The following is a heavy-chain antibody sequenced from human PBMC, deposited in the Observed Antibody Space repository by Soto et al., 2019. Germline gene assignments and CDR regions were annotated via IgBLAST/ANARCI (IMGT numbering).Heavy chain of an antibody. V-gene: IGHV1-69*13. CDR3: ARDRVDYYDSSGYYRFFDY. Sequence: ASVKVSCKASGGTFSSYAISWVRQAPGQGLEWMGGIIPIFGTANYAQKFQGRVTITADESTSTAYMELSSLRSEDTAVYYCARDRVDYYDSSGYYRFFDYWGQGTLVTVSS. CDR2: IIPIFGTA. CDR1: GGTFSSYA. D-gene: IGHD3-22*01. J-gene: IGHJ4*02.